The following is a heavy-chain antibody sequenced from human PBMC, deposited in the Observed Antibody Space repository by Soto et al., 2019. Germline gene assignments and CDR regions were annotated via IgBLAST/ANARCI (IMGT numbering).Heavy chain of an antibody. D-gene: IGHD6-19*01. V-gene: IGHV4-30-4*01. CDR1: GASISTADYF. Sequence: QVQLQESGPGLVKPSQTLSLTCTVSGASISTADYFWSWIRQPPGKGLEWIGYIYSTGNTYYNPSLTSRVTISLDTSKNQVSLKLSSVTAADTAVYYCARVYAGGGNSIDYWGQGTLVTVS. CDR3: ARVYAGGGNSIDY. J-gene: IGHJ4*02. CDR2: IYSTGNT.